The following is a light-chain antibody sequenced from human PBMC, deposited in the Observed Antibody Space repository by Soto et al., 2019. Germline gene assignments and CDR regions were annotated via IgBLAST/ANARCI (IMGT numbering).Light chain of an antibody. CDR3: CSYAGTYSYV. CDR1: SSDVGAYNY. CDR2: DVS. J-gene: IGLJ1*01. V-gene: IGLV2-11*01. Sequence: QSALTQPRSVSGSPGQSVTISCTGTSSDVGAYNYVSWYQQHPGKAPKFMIYDVSKRPSGVPDRFSGSKSGNTASLTISGLQADDEADYYCCSYAGTYSYVFGTWTKLTVL.